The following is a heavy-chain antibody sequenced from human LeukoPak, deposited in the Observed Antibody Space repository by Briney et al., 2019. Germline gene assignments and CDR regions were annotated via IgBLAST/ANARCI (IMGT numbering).Heavy chain of an antibody. V-gene: IGHV4-39*07. CDR3: ARAERLFPHWHFDL. CDR2: IF. J-gene: IGHJ2*01. Sequence: SETLSLTCTVSSGSISTSNYYWGWVRQPPGKALEWIGNIFYSPSLKSRVTISLDTSKNQFSLKVSSVTAADTAVYYCARAERLFPHWHFDLWGRGTLVTVSS. CDR1: SGSISTSNYY. D-gene: IGHD5-24*01.